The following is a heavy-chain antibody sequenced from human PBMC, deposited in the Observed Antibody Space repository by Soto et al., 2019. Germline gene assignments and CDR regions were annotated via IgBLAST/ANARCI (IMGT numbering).Heavy chain of an antibody. CDR3: ARLLWSHSNWFDP. CDR1: GGSIRSYY. D-gene: IGHD3-10*01. J-gene: IGHJ5*02. V-gene: IGHV4-59*08. Sequence: SETLSLTCTVSGGSIRSYYWTWIRQPPGKGLEWIGYIYYSGSTSYNPSLKSRVTISVDTSKNQFTLKLSSVTAADTAVYYCARLLWSHSNWFDPCGQGTLVTVSS. CDR2: IYYSGST.